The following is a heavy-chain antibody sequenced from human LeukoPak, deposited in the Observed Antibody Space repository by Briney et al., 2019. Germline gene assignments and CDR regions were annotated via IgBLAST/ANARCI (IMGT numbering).Heavy chain of an antibody. CDR2: INHSGST. D-gene: IGHD6-19*01. J-gene: IGHJ6*03. Sequence: SETLSLTCAVYGGFFSGYYWSWIRQPPGKGLEWIGEINHSGSTNYNPSLKSRVTISVDTSKNQFSLKLSSVTAADTAVYYCARVVAVAGTHYYYYYYMDVWGKGTTVTVSS. CDR3: ARVVAVAGTHYYYYYYMDV. V-gene: IGHV4-34*01. CDR1: GGFFSGYY.